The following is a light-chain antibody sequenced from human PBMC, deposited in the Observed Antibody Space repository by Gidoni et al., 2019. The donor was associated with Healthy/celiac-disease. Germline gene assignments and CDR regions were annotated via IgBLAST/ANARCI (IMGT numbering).Light chain of an antibody. CDR2: KAS. V-gene: IGKV1-5*03. Sequence: DIQMTQSPSTLSASVGDRVTITCRASQSISSWLAWYQQKPGKAPKLLIYKASSLESGVPSRFSGSGSGTEFTLTISSLQPDDFATYYCQQYNSYNTFXQXTKLEIK. CDR3: QQYNSYNT. J-gene: IGKJ2*01. CDR1: QSISSW.